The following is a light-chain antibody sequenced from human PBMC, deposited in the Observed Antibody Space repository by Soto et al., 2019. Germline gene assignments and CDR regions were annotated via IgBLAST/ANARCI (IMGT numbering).Light chain of an antibody. V-gene: IGLV2-14*01. Sequence: SVLTQPASVSGSPGHSITICCSGSSSDVGTYNYVSWYQRHPGKAPKLIIYEVTNRPSGVSNRFSGSKSGNTASLTISGLRAEDEADYYCSSYTTRSTFYVFGTGTKVS. CDR2: EVT. CDR3: SSYTTRSTFYV. CDR1: SSDVGTYNY. J-gene: IGLJ1*01.